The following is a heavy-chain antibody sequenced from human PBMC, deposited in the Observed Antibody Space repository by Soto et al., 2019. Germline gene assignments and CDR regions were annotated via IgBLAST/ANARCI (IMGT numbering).Heavy chain of an antibody. CDR3: AKLPRDILTGYYNFDY. J-gene: IGHJ4*02. CDR2: ISGSGGST. V-gene: IGHV3-23*01. D-gene: IGHD3-9*01. CDR1: GFTFSSYA. Sequence: GGSLRLSCAASGFTFSSYAMSWVRQAPGKGLEWVSAISGSGGSTYYADSVKGRFTISRDNSKNTLYLQMNRLRAEDTAVYYCAKLPRDILTGYYNFDYWGQGTLVTVS.